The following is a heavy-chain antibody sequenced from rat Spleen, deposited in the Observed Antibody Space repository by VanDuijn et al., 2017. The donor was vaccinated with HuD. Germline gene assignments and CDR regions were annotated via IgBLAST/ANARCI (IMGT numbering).Heavy chain of an antibody. J-gene: IGHJ2*01. CDR3: ARRHYGYTDYFDY. CDR2: ISYGDRSGHSST. Sequence: EVQLVESGGGLVQPGRSLKLSCAASGFTFSDYNMAWVRQASKKGLEWVATISYGDRSGHSSTYYRDSVKGRFTISRDNAKSTLSLQMDSLRSEDTATYYCARRHYGYTDYFDYWGQGVMVTVSS. D-gene: IGHD1-9*01. V-gene: IGHV5-7*01. CDR1: GFTFSDYN.